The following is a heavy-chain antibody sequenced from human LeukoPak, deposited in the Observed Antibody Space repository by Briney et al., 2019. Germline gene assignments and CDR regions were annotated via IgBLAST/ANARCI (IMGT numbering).Heavy chain of an antibody. Sequence: GGSLRLSCTTSGFTFSSCAMSWVRQAPGKGLEWVSTIIDSGNSLYYADSVEGRFTISRDNSKNTLYLQMNSLRAGDTAVYYCAKDPIFSGSYGVFDSWGQGTLVTVSS. CDR3: AKDPIFSGSYGVFDS. V-gene: IGHV3-23*01. CDR1: GFTFSSCA. D-gene: IGHD1-26*01. J-gene: IGHJ4*02. CDR2: IIDSGNSL.